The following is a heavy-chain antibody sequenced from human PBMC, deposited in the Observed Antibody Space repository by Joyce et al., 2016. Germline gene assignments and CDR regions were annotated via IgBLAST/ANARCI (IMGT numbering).Heavy chain of an antibody. V-gene: IGHV3-33*01. Sequence: QVQLVESGGGAVQPGRSLRLSCEASGFTFNTYGMHWVRQAPGKGLEWVAFIWFDGSNKSYAESVKGRFTISRDNSNDTLWLQMSSVRADDTAVYYCARDQDYGDLHPEYWGQGTLVTVSS. J-gene: IGHJ4*02. CDR1: GFTFNTYG. CDR3: ARDQDYGDLHPEY. D-gene: IGHD4-17*01. CDR2: IWFDGSNK.